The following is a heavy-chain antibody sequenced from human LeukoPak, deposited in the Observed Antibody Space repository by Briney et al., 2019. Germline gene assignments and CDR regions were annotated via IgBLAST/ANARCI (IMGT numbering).Heavy chain of an antibody. CDR2: INHSGST. Sequence: SETLSLTCAVYGGSFSGYYWSWIRQPPGKGLEWIGEINHSGSTNYNPSLKSRVTISVDTSKNQFSLKLSSVTAADTAVYYCARDGGSYYYGSGSYFDYWGQGTLVTVSS. D-gene: IGHD3-10*01. CDR1: GGSFSGYY. CDR3: ARDGGSYYYGSGSYFDY. J-gene: IGHJ4*02. V-gene: IGHV4-34*01.